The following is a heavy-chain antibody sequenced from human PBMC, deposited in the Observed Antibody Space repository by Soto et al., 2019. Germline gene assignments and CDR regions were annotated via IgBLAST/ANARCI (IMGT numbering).Heavy chain of an antibody. Sequence: SVKVSCKASGGTFSSYAISWVRQAPGQGLEWMGGIIPIFGTANYAQKFQGRVTITADESTSTAYMELSSLRSEDTAVYYCASAPYYYDSRGTRFDPWGQGTLVTVSS. V-gene: IGHV1-69*13. D-gene: IGHD3-22*01. CDR3: ASAPYYYDSRGTRFDP. CDR2: IIPIFGTA. J-gene: IGHJ5*02. CDR1: GGTFSSYA.